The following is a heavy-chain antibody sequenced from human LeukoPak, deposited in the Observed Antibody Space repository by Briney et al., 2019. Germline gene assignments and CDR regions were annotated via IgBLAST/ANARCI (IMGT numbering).Heavy chain of an antibody. D-gene: IGHD3-16*02. J-gene: IGHJ4*02. CDR1: GFTFSKYA. CDR2: IAYDGSHK. V-gene: IGHV3-30*18. CDR3: AKTVSGSHSYQGGDY. Sequence: GRSLRLSCAASGFTFSKYAFHWVRQAPGKGLEWVAIIAYDGSHKYYADSVKGRFSISRDNSNNTVLLQMNSLRAEDTAVYFCAKTVSGSHSYQGGDYWGQGTLVTVS.